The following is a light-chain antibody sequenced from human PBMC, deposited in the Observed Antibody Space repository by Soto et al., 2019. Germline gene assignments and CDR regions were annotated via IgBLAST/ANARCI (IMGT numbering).Light chain of an antibody. CDR1: QSVSSY. CDR3: QQRSNWIT. J-gene: IGKJ5*01. V-gene: IGKV3-11*01. CDR2: DAS. Sequence: EIVLTQSAATLSLSPGERATLSCRASQSVSSYLAWYQQKPGQAPRLLIYDASNRATGIPARFSGSGSGTDFTLSIGSLEPEDFAVYYWQQRSNWITFGQGTRLEI.